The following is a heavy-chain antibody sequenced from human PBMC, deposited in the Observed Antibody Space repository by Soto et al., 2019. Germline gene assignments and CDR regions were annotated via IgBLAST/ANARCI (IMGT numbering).Heavy chain of an antibody. V-gene: IGHV3-21*01. J-gene: IGHJ4*02. D-gene: IGHD3-10*01. CDR2: IDSSSSFI. Sequence: EVQLVESGGSLVKPGGSLRLSCAASGFTFSSHAMNWVRQAPGKGLEWISSIDSSSSFIYYADSVKGRFTISRDNDKXXXXXXXXXXXXXXXXXXXXXXXXXXFGEIGYFDYWGQGALVT. CDR3: XXXXXXFGEIGYFDY. CDR1: GFTFSSHA.